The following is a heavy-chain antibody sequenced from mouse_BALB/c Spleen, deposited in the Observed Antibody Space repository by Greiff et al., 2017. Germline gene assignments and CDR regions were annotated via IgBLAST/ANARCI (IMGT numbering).Heavy chain of an antibody. Sequence: DVKLQESGAELVRPGALVKLSCKASGFNIKDYYMHWVKQRPEQGLEWIGWIDPENGNTIYDPKFQGKASITADTSSNTAYLQLSSLTSEDTAVYYCARGGLRRAMDYWGQGTSVTVSS. D-gene: IGHD2-2*01. V-gene: IGHV14-1*02. CDR2: IDPENGNT. CDR1: GFNIKDYY. CDR3: ARGGLRRAMDY. J-gene: IGHJ4*01.